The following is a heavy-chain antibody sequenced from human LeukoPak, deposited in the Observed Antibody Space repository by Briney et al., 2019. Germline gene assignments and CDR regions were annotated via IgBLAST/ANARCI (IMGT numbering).Heavy chain of an antibody. CDR1: GGSISSGDYY. CDR3: ARDVGDYGSGIYYNEDWFDP. CDR2: IYHSGST. J-gene: IGHJ5*02. D-gene: IGHD3-10*01. Sequence: SETLSLTCTVSGGSISSGDYYWGWIRQPPGKGLEWIGSIYHSGSTYYNPSLKSRVTISVDTSKNQFSLKLSSVTAADTAVYYCARDVGDYGSGIYYNEDWFDPWGQGTLVTVSS. V-gene: IGHV4-39*07.